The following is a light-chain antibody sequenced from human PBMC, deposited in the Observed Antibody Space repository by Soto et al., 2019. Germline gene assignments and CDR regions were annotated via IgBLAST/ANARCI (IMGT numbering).Light chain of an antibody. CDR3: AAWDDSLSGVL. J-gene: IGLJ2*01. V-gene: IGLV1-44*01. CDR1: SSNIGSNT. CDR2: NNN. Sequence: QSVLTQPPSASGTPGQRVTISCSGSSSNIGSNTVNWYQQLPGTAPKLLFYNNNKRPSGVPDRFSGSKSGTSASLAISGLQSEDEADYYCAAWDDSLSGVLFGGGTKLTVL.